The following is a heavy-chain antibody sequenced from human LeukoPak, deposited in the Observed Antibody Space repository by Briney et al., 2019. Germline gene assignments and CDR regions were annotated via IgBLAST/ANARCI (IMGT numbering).Heavy chain of an antibody. J-gene: IGHJ6*03. CDR2: INHSGST. V-gene: IGHV4-34*01. CDR3: ARDGRGLGFYYYYMDV. CDR1: GGSFSGYY. Sequence: SETLSFTCAVYGGSFSGYYWSWIRQPPGKGLEWIGEINHSGSTNYNPSLKSRVTISVDTSKNQFSLKLSSVTAADTAVYYCARDGRGLGFYYYYMDVWGKGTTVTVSS. D-gene: IGHD2-8*01.